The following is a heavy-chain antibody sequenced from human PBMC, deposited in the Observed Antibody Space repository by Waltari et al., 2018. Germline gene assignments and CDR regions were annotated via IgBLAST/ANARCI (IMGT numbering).Heavy chain of an antibody. Sequence: QVQLQQWGAGLLKPSETLSLTCAVYGGSFSGYYWSWIRQPPGKGLEWIGEINHSVSTNYIPSLKSRVTISVDASKTQFSLKLSSVTAACTAVFYCARARIAARPFDYWGQGTLVTVSS. CDR1: GGSFSGYY. CDR2: INHSVST. CDR3: ARARIAARPFDY. D-gene: IGHD6-6*01. V-gene: IGHV4-34*01. J-gene: IGHJ4*02.